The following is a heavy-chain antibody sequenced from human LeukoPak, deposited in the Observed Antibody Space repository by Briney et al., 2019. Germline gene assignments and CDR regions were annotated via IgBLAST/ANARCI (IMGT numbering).Heavy chain of an antibody. CDR2: IKQDGSEK. D-gene: IGHD3-10*01. J-gene: IGHJ4*02. V-gene: IGHV3-7*01. Sequence: GGSLRLSCAASGFSFSMFLMSWVRQAPGKGLEWVANIKQDGSEKYYVDSVQGRFTISRDNAKNSLYPQMNSLRAEDTAVYYCARDLGYSLSGSSDYWGQGTLVTVSS. CDR3: ARDLGYSLSGSSDY. CDR1: GFSFSMFL.